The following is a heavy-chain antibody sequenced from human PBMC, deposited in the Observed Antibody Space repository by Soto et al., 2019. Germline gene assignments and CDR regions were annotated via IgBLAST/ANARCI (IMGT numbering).Heavy chain of an antibody. CDR2: ISATGGGT. J-gene: IGHJ4*02. CDR1: GFKFSNYA. V-gene: IGHV3-23*01. D-gene: IGHD3-16*01. CDR3: AKDRRAGGNSAFYFDF. Sequence: LRLSCAASGFKFSNYAMSWVRQAPGKGLEWVSLISATGGGTYYADSVKGRFTISRDNSHNTLYLQVHSLTAEDTAVYYCAKDRRAGGNSAFYFDFWGQGAQVTVS.